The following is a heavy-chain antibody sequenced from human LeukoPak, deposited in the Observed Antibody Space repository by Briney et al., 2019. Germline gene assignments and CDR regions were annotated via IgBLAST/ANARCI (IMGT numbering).Heavy chain of an antibody. D-gene: IGHD3-9*01. V-gene: IGHV1-69*04. CDR1: GGTFSSYA. CDR3: ARTATAYYDILTGYFWFDP. Sequence: SVKVSCKASGGTFSSYAISWVRQAPGQGLEWMGRIIPILGIANYAQKLQGRVTITADKSTSTAYMELSSLRSEDSAVYYCARTATAYYDILTGYFWFDPRGQGTLVTVSS. J-gene: IGHJ5*02. CDR2: IIPILGIA.